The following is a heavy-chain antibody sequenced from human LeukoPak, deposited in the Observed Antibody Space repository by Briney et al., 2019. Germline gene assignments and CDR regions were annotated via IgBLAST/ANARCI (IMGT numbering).Heavy chain of an antibody. Sequence: PSETLSLTCTVSGYSISSGYYWGWIRPPPGKGLEWIGSIYHSGSTYYNPSLKSRVTISVDTSKNQFSLKLSSVTAADTAVYYCASRFGAARSSFDYWGQGTLVTVSS. D-gene: IGHD3-16*01. V-gene: IGHV4-38-2*02. CDR3: ASRFGAARSSFDY. CDR2: IYHSGST. J-gene: IGHJ4*02. CDR1: GYSISSGYY.